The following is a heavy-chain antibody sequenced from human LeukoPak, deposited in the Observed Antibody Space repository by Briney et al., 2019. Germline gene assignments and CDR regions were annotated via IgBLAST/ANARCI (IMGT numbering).Heavy chain of an antibody. CDR1: GFIFSNYW. CDR2: IKQDGSEK. D-gene: IGHD6-19*01. Sequence: PPGGSLRLSCAVSGFIFSNYWMSWVRQAPGKGLEWVAHIKQDGSEKYYVDSVKGRFTISRDNAKNSLYLQMNSLRVEDTAVYHCASGWYTAASDIWGQGTMVTVSS. CDR3: ASGWYTAASDI. V-gene: IGHV3-7*01. J-gene: IGHJ3*02.